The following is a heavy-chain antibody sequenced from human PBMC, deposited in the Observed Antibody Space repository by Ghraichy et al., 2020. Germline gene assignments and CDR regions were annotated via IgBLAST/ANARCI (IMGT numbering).Heavy chain of an antibody. CDR3: AKALHYDFWSGYAYYALDV. CDR2: ISGGGDST. V-gene: IGHV3-23*01. D-gene: IGHD3-3*01. J-gene: IGHJ6*02. Sequence: GGSLRLSCAASGFTFSSYVMTWVRQAPGKGLEWVSGISGGGDSTLHADSVKGRFTISRDNSKYTLYLQMNSLTAEDTAVYYCAKALHYDFWSGYAYYALDVWGHGTTVTVSS. CDR1: GFTFSSYV.